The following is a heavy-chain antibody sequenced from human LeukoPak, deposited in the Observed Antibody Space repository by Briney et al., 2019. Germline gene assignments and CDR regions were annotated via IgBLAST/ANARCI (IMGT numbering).Heavy chain of an antibody. J-gene: IGHJ1*01. CDR2: VSYDGGSK. V-gene: IGHV3-30-3*01. CDR1: GFAFSTYA. Sequence: GGSLRLSCAASGFAFSTYAMHWVRQGPGKGLEWVALVSYDGGSKYYADSVKGRITISRDNSKNTLHLQMNSLRSEDTGVYYCAREGYCSSTSCRPQYFQHWGQGTLVTVSS. D-gene: IGHD2-2*01. CDR3: AREGYCSSTSCRPQYFQH.